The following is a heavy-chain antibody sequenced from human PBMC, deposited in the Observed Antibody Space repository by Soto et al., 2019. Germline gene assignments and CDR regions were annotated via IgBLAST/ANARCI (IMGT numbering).Heavy chain of an antibody. V-gene: IGHV2-26*01. D-gene: IGHD3-9*01. Sequence: QVTLKESGPVLVKPTETLTLTCTVSGFSLSNARMGVSWIRQPPGKALEWLAHIFSNDEKSYSTSLKSRITTSKDPSKSQVVLTMTNMDPVDTATYYCARGDILTGYGVIYYSGMDVWGQGTTVTVSS. CDR1: GFSLSNARMG. CDR2: IFSNDEK. J-gene: IGHJ6*02. CDR3: ARGDILTGYGVIYYSGMDV.